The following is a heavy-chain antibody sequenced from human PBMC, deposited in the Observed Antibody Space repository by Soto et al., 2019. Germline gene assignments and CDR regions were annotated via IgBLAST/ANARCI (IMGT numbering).Heavy chain of an antibody. CDR3: AREGGGMITFGGATYMDV. V-gene: IGHV1-18*01. J-gene: IGHJ6*03. D-gene: IGHD3-16*01. CDR1: GYTFTSYG. CDR2: ISAYNGNT. Sequence: KIIGASVKVSCKASGYTFTSYGISWVRQAPGQGLEWMGWISAYNGNTNYAQKLQGRVTMTTDTSTSTAYMELRSLRSDDTAVYYCAREGGGMITFGGATYMDVWGKGTTVTVSS.